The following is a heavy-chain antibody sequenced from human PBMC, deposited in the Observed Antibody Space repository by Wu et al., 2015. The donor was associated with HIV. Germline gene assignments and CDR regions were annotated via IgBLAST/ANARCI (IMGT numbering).Heavy chain of an antibody. CDR3: ARDHCGSISCYGIYQNYYGMDV. CDR1: GFTFKRYA. D-gene: IGHD2-2*01. Sequence: QVQLVESGEGVVQPGRSLRLSCAASGFTFKRYAMHWVRQAPGKGLEWEAVTSYDGTNKYYADSVKGRFTISRDNSKNTLYLQMNSLRAEDTALYYCARDHCGSISCYGIYQNYYGMDVWGQGTTVTVSS. CDR2: TSYDGTNK. V-gene: IGHV3-30-3*01. J-gene: IGHJ6*02.